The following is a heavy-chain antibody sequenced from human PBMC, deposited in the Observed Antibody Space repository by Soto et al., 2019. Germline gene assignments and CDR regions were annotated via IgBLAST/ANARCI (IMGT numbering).Heavy chain of an antibody. CDR3: ASSCVGCGGFNYYGMDV. J-gene: IGHJ6*02. CDR2: IYYSGST. D-gene: IGHD2-21*01. V-gene: IGHV4-31*03. Sequence: SETLSLTCTVSGGSISSGGYYWSWIRQHPGKGLEWIGYIYYSGSTYYNPSLKSRVTISVDTSKNQFSLKLSSVTAADTAVYYCASSCVGCGGFNYYGMDVWGQGTTVTVSS. CDR1: GGSISSGGYY.